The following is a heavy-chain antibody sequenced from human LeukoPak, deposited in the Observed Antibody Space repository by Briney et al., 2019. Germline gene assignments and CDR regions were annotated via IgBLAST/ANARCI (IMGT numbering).Heavy chain of an antibody. J-gene: IGHJ4*02. Sequence: SETLSLTCIVSGGSISSSSHYWGWIRQPPGKGMEWIGSIYYSGSTYYNPSLKSRVTISVDTSKNQFSLKLSSVTAADTAVYYCAGQGGFSFDYWGQGSLVTVSS. D-gene: IGHD2-15*01. V-gene: IGHV4-39*01. CDR3: AGQGGFSFDY. CDR1: GGSISSSSHY. CDR2: IYYSGST.